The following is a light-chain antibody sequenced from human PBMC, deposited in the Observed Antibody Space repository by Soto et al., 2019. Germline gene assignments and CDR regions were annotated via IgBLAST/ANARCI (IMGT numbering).Light chain of an antibody. CDR3: QQYNSPWT. V-gene: IGKV1-5*01. CDR2: DAS. CDR1: RSITSW. J-gene: IGKJ1*01. Sequence: DIQMTQSPSTLSASVGDRVTITCRASRSITSWLAWYQQKPGKAPKLLIYDASSLQSGVPSRFSGSGSGTEFTLTISSLQPDDVATYYCQQYNSPWTFGQGTKVEIK.